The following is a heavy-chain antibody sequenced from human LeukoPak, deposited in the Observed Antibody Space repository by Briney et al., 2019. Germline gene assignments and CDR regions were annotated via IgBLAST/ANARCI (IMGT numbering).Heavy chain of an antibody. CDR2: IYPGDSDT. J-gene: IGHJ4*02. V-gene: IGHV5-51*01. CDR3: ARHASSSWYESDY. Sequence: KVSCKASGYTFTSYYMHWVRQMPGKGLEWMGIIYPGDSDTRYSPSFQGQVTISADKSISTAYLQWSSLKASDTTMYYCARHASSSWYESDYWGQGTLVTVSS. D-gene: IGHD6-13*01. CDR1: GYTFTSYY.